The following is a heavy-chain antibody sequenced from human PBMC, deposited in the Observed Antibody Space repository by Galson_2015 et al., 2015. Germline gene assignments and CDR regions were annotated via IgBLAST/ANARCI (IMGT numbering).Heavy chain of an antibody. CDR3: ARGRYSSRWGDAFDI. V-gene: IGHV3-11*05. J-gene: IGHJ3*02. D-gene: IGHD6-13*01. Sequence: DSVEGRFTISRDNAKNFLFLHMSSLRAEDTAVYFCARGRYSSRWGDAFDIWGQGTMVTVSS.